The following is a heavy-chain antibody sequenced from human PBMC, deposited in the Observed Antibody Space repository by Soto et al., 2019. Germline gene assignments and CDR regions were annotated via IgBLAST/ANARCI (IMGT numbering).Heavy chain of an antibody. Sequence: LXLCCAAAFFTFSSYAMSWVRQAPGKGLEWVSAISGSGGSTYYADSVKGRFTISRDNSKNTLYLQMKSLRAEDTAVYYCAKDPVAGPGRISGYFQHWGQGTLVTVSS. CDR2: ISGSGGST. D-gene: IGHD6-19*01. CDR3: AKDPVAGPGRISGYFQH. V-gene: IGHV3-23*01. CDR1: FFTFSSYA. J-gene: IGHJ1*01.